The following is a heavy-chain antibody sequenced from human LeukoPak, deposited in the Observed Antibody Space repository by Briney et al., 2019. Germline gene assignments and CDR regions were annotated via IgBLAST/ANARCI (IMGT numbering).Heavy chain of an antibody. CDR2: ICYSGST. CDR1: GGSISSYY. Sequence: SETLSLTCTVSGGSISSYYWSWIRQPRGKGLEWIGYICYSGSTNYNPSLKSRVTISVDTSKNQFSLKLSSVTAADTAVYYCARAPYYYDSSGPNYYYYYYMDVWGKGTTVTVSS. J-gene: IGHJ6*03. V-gene: IGHV4-59*01. D-gene: IGHD3-22*01. CDR3: ARAPYYYDSSGPNYYYYYYMDV.